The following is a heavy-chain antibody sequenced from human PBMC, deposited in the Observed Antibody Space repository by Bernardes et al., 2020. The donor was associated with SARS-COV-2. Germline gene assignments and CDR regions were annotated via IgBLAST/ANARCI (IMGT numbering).Heavy chain of an antibody. D-gene: IGHD3-9*01. Sequence: GGSLRLSCAASGFTFSSYSMNWVRQAPGKGLEWVSSISSSSSYIYYADSVKGRFTISRDNAKNSLYLQMNSLRAEDTAVYYCARGGDRITIFWPESYYYGMDVWGQGTTVTVSS. CDR1: GFTFSSYS. CDR3: ARGGDRITIFWPESYYYGMDV. CDR2: ISSSSSYI. V-gene: IGHV3-21*01. J-gene: IGHJ6*02.